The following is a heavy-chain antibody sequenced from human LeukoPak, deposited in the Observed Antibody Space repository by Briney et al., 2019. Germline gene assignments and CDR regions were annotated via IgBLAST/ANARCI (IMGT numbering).Heavy chain of an antibody. D-gene: IGHD6-6*01. CDR3: ARSAARLRYYYAMDV. V-gene: IGHV3-53*04. CDR1: GFSVSNTY. J-gene: IGHJ6*02. Sequence: GGSLRLSCAASGFSVSNTYMSWVRQAPGQGLEWVSVIYSGDSGVSTYYADSVKGRFTISRHNSKNTLYLQMSSLRAEDTAVYFCARSAARLRYYYAMDVWGQRTTVTVCS. CDR2: IYSGDSGVST.